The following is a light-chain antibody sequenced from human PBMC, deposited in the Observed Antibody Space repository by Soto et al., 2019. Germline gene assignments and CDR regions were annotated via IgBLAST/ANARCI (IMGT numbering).Light chain of an antibody. Sequence: QSALTQPRSVSGSPGQTVTISCIGTSSDVGGYNYVSWYQQHPGKAPKLMIYDVSKRPSGVPDRFSGSKSGNTASLTISGLQAEDEADYYCCSSAGSHTHYVFGPGTKLTVL. CDR1: SSDVGGYNY. J-gene: IGLJ1*01. V-gene: IGLV2-11*01. CDR3: CSSAGSHTHYV. CDR2: DVS.